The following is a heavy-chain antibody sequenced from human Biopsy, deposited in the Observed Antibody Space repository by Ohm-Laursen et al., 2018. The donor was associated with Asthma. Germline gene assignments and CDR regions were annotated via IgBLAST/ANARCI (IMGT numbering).Heavy chain of an antibody. CDR2: IKTVFGRT. V-gene: IGHV1-69*13. CDR1: GGTFSNFA. CDR3: ARCQVGYSSGWSLLLKKIYYPGMDV. D-gene: IGHD6-19*01. J-gene: IGHJ6*02. Sequence: SVKVSCKAPGGTFSNFAISWVRQAPGQGLEWLGGIKTVFGRTNYAQKFQGRVTITADESTSTAYMEVTSLRSEDTAIYYCARCQVGYSSGWSLLLKKIYYPGMDVWGQGTAVTVSS.